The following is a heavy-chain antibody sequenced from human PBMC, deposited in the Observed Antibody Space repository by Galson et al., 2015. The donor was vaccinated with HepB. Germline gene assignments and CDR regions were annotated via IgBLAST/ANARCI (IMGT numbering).Heavy chain of an antibody. J-gene: IGHJ6*02. V-gene: IGHV4-59*01. CDR1: GGSINSYY. CDR2: VYYSGGT. D-gene: IGHD1-1*01. CDR3: ARDRRLSGTWYGMDV. Sequence: SETLSLTCSVSGGSINSYYWTWVRQPPGKGLEWIGYVYYSGGTNYDLSFKSRISMSIDMSRNQFSLKLTSVTAADTAVYYCARDRRLSGTWYGMDVWGQGTTVTVSS.